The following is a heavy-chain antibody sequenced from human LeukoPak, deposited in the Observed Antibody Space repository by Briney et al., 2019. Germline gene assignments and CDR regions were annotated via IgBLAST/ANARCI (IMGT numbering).Heavy chain of an antibody. CDR3: ARGGKRVRGYSYSGLCD. Sequence: SETLSLTCTVSGGSISSYYWSWIRQPPGKGLEWIGYIYYSGSTNYNPSLKSRVTISVDTSKNQFSLKLSSVTAADTAVYYCARGGKRVRGYSYSGLCDWGQGTLVTVSS. CDR1: GGSISSYY. CDR2: IYYSGST. J-gene: IGHJ4*02. D-gene: IGHD5-18*01. V-gene: IGHV4-59*12.